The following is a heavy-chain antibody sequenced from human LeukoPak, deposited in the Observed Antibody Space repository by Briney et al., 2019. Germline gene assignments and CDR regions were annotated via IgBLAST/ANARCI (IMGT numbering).Heavy chain of an antibody. D-gene: IGHD6-13*01. J-gene: IGHJ3*02. Sequence: GGSLRLSCTASGFTFSSYSMAWVRQARGKGLEWVSCISGSGGFTDYADSVKGRFTISRDNSKNTLYLQMNSLRAEDTAVYYCARERDIAAAGLGDAFDIWGQGTMVTVSS. CDR3: ARERDIAAAGLGDAFDI. V-gene: IGHV3-23*01. CDR2: ISGSGGFT. CDR1: GFTFSSYS.